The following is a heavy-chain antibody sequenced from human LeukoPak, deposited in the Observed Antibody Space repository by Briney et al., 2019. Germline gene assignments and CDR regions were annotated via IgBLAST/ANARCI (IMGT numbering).Heavy chain of an antibody. CDR3: ASKDPFDY. D-gene: IGHD2-15*01. Sequence: PGRSLRLSCAASGFTFSSYAMHWVRQAPGKGLEWVAVISYDGSNKYYADSVKGRFTISRDNSKNTLYLQMNSLRAEDTAVYYCASKDPFDYWGQGTLVTVSS. CDR2: ISYDGSNK. V-gene: IGHV3-30-3*01. J-gene: IGHJ4*02. CDR1: GFTFSSYA.